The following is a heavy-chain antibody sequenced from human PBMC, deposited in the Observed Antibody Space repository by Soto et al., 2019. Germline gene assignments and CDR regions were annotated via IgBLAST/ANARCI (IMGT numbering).Heavy chain of an antibody. CDR3: ARDYGDYGLDY. J-gene: IGHJ4*02. D-gene: IGHD4-17*01. V-gene: IGHV1-46*01. CDR1: GYTFTSYY. CDR2: INPSGGST. Sequence: QVQLVQSGAEVKKPGASVKVSCKASGYTFTSYYMHWVRQAPGQGLEWMGKINPSGGSTSYAQKFQGRVTMTRDTSTSTVYMELSSLRSEDTAVYYCARDYGDYGLDYWGQGTLVTVSS.